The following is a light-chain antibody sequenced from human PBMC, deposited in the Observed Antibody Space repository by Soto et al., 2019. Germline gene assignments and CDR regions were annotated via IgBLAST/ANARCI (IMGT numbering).Light chain of an antibody. Sequence: DIQMTQSPLSLSASVGESVTITCRARQNITNFLNWYQQKPGKPPRLLIFGTSNLQSGVPSRFSGSRSQTDFSLTISGLQPDDFATYICQQSYRSPLNFGPGTRVA. V-gene: IGKV1-39*01. CDR1: QNITNF. CDR3: QQSYRSPLN. CDR2: GTS. J-gene: IGKJ3*01.